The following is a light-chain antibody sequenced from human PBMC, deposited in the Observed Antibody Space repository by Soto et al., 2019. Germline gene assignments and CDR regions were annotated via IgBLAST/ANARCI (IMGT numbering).Light chain of an antibody. V-gene: IGKV3-11*01. CDR1: QSVSSY. CDR2: DAS. CDR3: QQCSNWPCT. J-gene: IGKJ5*01. Sequence: EIVLTQSPATLSLSPGERATLSCRASQSVSSYLSWYQQKPGQAPRLLIYDASNRATGIPARFSGSGSGTDFTLTISSLEPEDFAISSGQQCSNWPCTFGQGTRLEIK.